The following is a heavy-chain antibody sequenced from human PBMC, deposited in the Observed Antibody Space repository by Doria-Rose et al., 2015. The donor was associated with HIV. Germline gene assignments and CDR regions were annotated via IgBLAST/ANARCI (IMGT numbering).Heavy chain of an antibody. V-gene: IGHV2-26*01. CDR3: ARIKSSRWYHKYYFDF. J-gene: IGHJ4*02. D-gene: IGHD6-13*01. CDR1: GVSLSSPGMG. Sequence: SGPVLVKPTETLTLTCTVSGVSLSSPGMGVSWIRQPPGKALEWLAYICSDDERSYQTSLKSRLNISRGTSKSQVVLTMTDMDPVDTATYYCARIKSSRWYHKYYFDFWGQGTLVIVSA. CDR2: ICSDDER.